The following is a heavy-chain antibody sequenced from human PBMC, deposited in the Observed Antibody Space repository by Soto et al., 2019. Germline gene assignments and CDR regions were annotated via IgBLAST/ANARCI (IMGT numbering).Heavy chain of an antibody. V-gene: IGHV3-23*01. CDR1: GLTFANHA. J-gene: IGHJ4*02. CDR3: VTWLTVHYDY. Sequence: GGSLRLSCAASGLTFANHAMIWVRQAPGKGLEWVSTINNLGVNKHYADSVEGRFSISRDNSKNTVDLQMNSLRPDDTAIYYSVTWLTVHYDYWGQGTRVTVSS. CDR2: INNLGVNK. D-gene: IGHD2-21*02.